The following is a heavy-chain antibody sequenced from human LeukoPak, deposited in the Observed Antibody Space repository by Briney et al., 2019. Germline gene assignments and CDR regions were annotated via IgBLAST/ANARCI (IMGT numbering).Heavy chain of an antibody. CDR2: NSDGGVSGGAT. D-gene: IGHD3-22*01. V-gene: IGHV3-23*01. CDR3: AKGLLRTYFSDSSGHTPETPNYFDS. J-gene: IGHJ4*02. CDR1: GFTFRRHA. Sequence: PGGSLRLSCAAFGFTFRRHAMSWVRQTPGKGLEWVSDNSDGGVSGGATKYADSVRGRFTISRDNSRNMMYLQMNSLRAEDTAVYYCAKGLLRTYFSDSSGHTPETPNYFDSWGQGTLVTVSS.